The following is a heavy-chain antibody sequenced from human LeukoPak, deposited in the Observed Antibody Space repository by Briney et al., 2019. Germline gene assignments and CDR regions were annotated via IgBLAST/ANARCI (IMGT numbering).Heavy chain of an antibody. D-gene: IGHD6-19*01. CDR1: GFTFSSYG. CDR3: ARGLKYSTGWYNFDY. CDR2: IRYDGSNK. Sequence: PGGSLRLSCAASGFTFSSYGMHWVRQAPGKGLEWVAFIRYDGSNKYYADSVKGRFTISRDNSKNTLFLQMNSLRAEDTAVYYCARGLKYSTGWYNFDYWGQGTLVTVSS. J-gene: IGHJ4*02. V-gene: IGHV3-30*02.